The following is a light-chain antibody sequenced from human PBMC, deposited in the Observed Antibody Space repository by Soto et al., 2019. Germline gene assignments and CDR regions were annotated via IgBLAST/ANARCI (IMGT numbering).Light chain of an antibody. J-gene: IGKJ1*01. CDR3: HQYDSWT. CDR2: GAS. V-gene: IGKV3-20*01. CDR1: QSFNSIY. Sequence: EIVLTQSLGTLFLSPGERATLCCRASQSFNSIYLAWYQQKPGQATRLLIYGASSRAAGIPDRFSGSGSGTDFTLTISRLEPEDFAVYYCHQYDSWTFGQGTKVDIK.